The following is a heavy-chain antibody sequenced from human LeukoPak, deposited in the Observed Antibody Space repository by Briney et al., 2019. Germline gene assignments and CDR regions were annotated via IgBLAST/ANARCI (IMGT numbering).Heavy chain of an antibody. Sequence: GGSLRLSCAASGFTFSSYSMNWVRQAPGKGLEWVSSISSSSSYIYYADSVKGRFTISRDNAKNSLYLQMNSLRAEDTAVYYCARDEEGYYDSSGRESYGMDVWGQGTTVTVSS. V-gene: IGHV3-21*01. D-gene: IGHD3-22*01. CDR3: ARDEEGYYDSSGRESYGMDV. CDR1: GFTFSSYS. J-gene: IGHJ6*02. CDR2: ISSSSSYI.